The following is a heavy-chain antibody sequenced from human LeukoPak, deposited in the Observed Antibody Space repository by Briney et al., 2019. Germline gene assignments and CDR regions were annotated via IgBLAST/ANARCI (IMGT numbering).Heavy chain of an antibody. CDR1: GFTFSSYW. CDR2: INHDGSER. J-gene: IGHJ4*02. Sequence: GGSLRLSCAASGFTFSSYWMSWVRQVPGKGLEWVANINHDGSERYYVDSVKGRFTISRDNAKESLYLQMNSLRAEDTAAYYCARLEYCTSSSCYSLRYWGQGTLVTVSS. V-gene: IGHV3-7*01. D-gene: IGHD2-2*02. CDR3: ARLEYCTSSSCYSLRY.